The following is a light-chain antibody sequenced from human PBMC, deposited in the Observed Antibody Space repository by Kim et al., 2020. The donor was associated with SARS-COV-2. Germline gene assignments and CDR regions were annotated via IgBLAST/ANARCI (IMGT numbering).Light chain of an antibody. CDR1: QSISSW. J-gene: IGKJ1*01. CDR2: DAS. Sequence: SASVGDKVTITCRASQSISSWVAWYQQKPGEAPKLLIYDASSLESGVPSRFSGSGSGTEITLTISSLQPDDFATYYCQQYNSYCTFGQGTKVDIK. CDR3: QQYNSYCT. V-gene: IGKV1-5*01.